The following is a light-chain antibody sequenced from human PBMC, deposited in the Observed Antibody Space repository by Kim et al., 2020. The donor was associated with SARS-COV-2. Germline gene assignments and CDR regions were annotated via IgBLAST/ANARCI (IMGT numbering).Light chain of an antibody. Sequence: SVSPGERAPLSGRASQSVSSNFAWYQQKPGQAPRLLIYGASTRATGIPARFSGSGSGTEFTLTISSLQSEDFAVYYCQQYNNWPLTFGRGTKLEI. CDR3: QQYNNWPLT. CDR1: QSVSSN. V-gene: IGKV3-15*01. J-gene: IGKJ4*01. CDR2: GAS.